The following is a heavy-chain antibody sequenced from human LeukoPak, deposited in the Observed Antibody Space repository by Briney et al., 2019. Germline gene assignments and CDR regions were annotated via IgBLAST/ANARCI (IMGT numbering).Heavy chain of an antibody. V-gene: IGHV4-61*02. CDR3: ARVRRHYDFWSGHDY. J-gene: IGHJ4*02. CDR2: IYTSGST. Sequence: SETLSLTCTVSGGSISSGSYYWSWIRQPAGKGLEGIGRIYTSGSTNYNPSLKSRVTISVDTSKNQFSLKLSSVTAADTAVYYCARVRRHYDFWSGHDYWGQGTLVTVSS. D-gene: IGHD3-3*01. CDR1: GGSISSGSYY.